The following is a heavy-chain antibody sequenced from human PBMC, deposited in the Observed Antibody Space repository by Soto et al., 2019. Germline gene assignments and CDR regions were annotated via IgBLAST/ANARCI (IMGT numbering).Heavy chain of an antibody. Sequence: XSVKVSRQASVFTSSCISWVRQALEQRLEWMGWISTHNGNTIYAQKFQGRVIMTMDTSTTTVYMELRSLRPYDTAVYLCAREVILGLFDGYDLWGQGAMVTVSS. CDR2: ISTHNGNT. CDR3: AREVILGLFDGYDL. V-gene: IGHV1-18*04. D-gene: IGHD2-21*01. CDR1: VFTSSC. J-gene: IGHJ3*01.